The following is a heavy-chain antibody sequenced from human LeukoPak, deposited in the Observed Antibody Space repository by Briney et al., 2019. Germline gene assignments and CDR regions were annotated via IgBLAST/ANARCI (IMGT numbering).Heavy chain of an antibody. V-gene: IGHV1-18*01. CDR3: ARLTVTTWDWFDP. Sequence: ASVKVSCKASGYTFSSYGISWVRQAPGQGLEWMGWISAYNGNTNYPQKFQGRVTMTTDTSTSTAYMELRSLRSDDTAVYYCARLTVTTWDWFDPWGQGTLVTVSS. CDR2: ISAYNGNT. D-gene: IGHD4-17*01. CDR1: GYTFSSYG. J-gene: IGHJ5*02.